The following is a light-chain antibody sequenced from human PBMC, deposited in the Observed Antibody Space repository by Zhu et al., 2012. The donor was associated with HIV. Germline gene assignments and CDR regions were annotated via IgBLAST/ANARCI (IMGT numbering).Light chain of an antibody. CDR2: GAS. CDR1: QSVSSSY. V-gene: IGKV3-20*01. J-gene: IGKJ1*01. CDR3: QQYGSSLSWT. Sequence: EIVLTQSPGTLSLSPGERATLSCRASQSVSSSYLAWYQQKPGQAPRLLIYGASSRATGIPDRFSGSGSGTDFTLTISRLEAEDFAVYYCQQYGSSLSWTFGQGTNVEIK.